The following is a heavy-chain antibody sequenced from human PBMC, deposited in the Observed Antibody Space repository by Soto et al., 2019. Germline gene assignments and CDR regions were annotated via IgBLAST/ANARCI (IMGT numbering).Heavy chain of an antibody. D-gene: IGHD6-19*01. CDR2: IIPNCGTA. J-gene: IGHJ3*02. CDR3: ARIIGAVAATDAFDI. Sequence: SVKVSCKASGGTFSSYAISWVRQAPGQGLEWMGWIIPNCGTANYAQKFQGRVTMTGNTSTSTAYMELSSLRSEDTAVYYCARIIGAVAATDAFDIWGQGTMVTVSS. CDR1: GGTFSSYA. V-gene: IGHV1-69*06.